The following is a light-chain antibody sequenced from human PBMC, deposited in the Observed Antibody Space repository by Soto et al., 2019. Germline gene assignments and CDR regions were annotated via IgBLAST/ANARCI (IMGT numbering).Light chain of an antibody. Sequence: DIQMTQSPSSVSASVGDRVTLTCRASQGISSWLAWYQQKPGKAPKLLIYAASSMQSGVPTKFSGSGSGTDFLITISILQHEDFAYYYRQHANRFPITFGQGTRLEIK. CDR1: QGISSW. CDR3: QHANRFPIT. J-gene: IGKJ5*01. CDR2: AAS. V-gene: IGKV1-12*01.